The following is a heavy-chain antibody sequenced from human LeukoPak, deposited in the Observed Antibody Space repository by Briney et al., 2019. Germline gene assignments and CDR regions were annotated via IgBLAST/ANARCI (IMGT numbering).Heavy chain of an antibody. J-gene: IGHJ4*02. Sequence: SETLSLTCAVYGGSFSGYYWSWIRQPPGKGLEWIGEINHSGSTNYNPSLKSRVTISVDTSKNQFSLKLSSVTVADTAVYYCARGLYSSGYYFDYWGQGTLVTVSS. V-gene: IGHV4-34*01. D-gene: IGHD6-19*01. CDR2: INHSGST. CDR3: ARGLYSSGYYFDY. CDR1: GGSFSGYY.